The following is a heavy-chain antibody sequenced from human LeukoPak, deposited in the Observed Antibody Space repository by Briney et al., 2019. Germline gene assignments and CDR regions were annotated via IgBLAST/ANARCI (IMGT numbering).Heavy chain of an antibody. Sequence: SETLSLTCTVSGGSISSYYWSWIRQPPGKGPEWIGYIYTSGSTNYNPSLKSRVTISVDTSKNQFSLKLSSVTAADTAVYYCARRSTGHDFWSGSGGPYYYYYMDVWGKGTTVTVSS. J-gene: IGHJ6*03. D-gene: IGHD3-3*01. CDR2: IYTSGST. CDR3: ARRSTGHDFWSGSGGPYYYYYMDV. V-gene: IGHV4-4*09. CDR1: GGSISSYY.